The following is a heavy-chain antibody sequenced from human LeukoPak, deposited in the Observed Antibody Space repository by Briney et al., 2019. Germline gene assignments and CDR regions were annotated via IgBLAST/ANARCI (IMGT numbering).Heavy chain of an antibody. Sequence: VASVKVSCKASGYTFTAYYMHWVRQAPGQGLEWMGRINLNSGEINYAQKFQGRVTMTRDTSINTAYMELTSLRSDDTAVYYCATGTSSTTNWNWFDPWGQGTLVTVSS. CDR3: ATGTSSTTNWNWFDP. CDR1: GYTFTAYY. J-gene: IGHJ5*02. V-gene: IGHV1-2*06. D-gene: IGHD2-2*01. CDR2: INLNSGEI.